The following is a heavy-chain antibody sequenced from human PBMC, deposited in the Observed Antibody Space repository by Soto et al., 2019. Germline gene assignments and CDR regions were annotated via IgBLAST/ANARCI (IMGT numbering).Heavy chain of an antibody. Sequence: SETLSLTCTVSGGSISGHYWIWIRQSPGKRLEWIGYIFYSGSTNYNPSLKSRVTLSVDTSKKQFSLRLSSVTAADTAVYYCARVGSSGWSPDYWGQGTLVTVSS. J-gene: IGHJ4*02. V-gene: IGHV4-59*11. D-gene: IGHD6-19*01. CDR2: IFYSGST. CDR1: GGSISGHY. CDR3: ARVGSSGWSPDY.